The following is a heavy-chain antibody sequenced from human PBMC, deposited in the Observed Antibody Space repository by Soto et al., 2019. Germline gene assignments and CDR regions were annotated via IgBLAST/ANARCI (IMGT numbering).Heavy chain of an antibody. V-gene: IGHV3-23*01. D-gene: IGHD3-22*01. Sequence: GGSLRLSCAASGFTFSSYAMSWVRQAPGKGLEWVSAISGSGGSTYYADSVRGRFTISRDNSKNTLYLQMNSLRAEDTAVYYCAKDHPTRAYYYDSSGYYYDYWGQGTLVTVSS. CDR2: ISGSGGST. CDR1: GFTFSSYA. CDR3: AKDHPTRAYYYDSSGYYYDY. J-gene: IGHJ4*02.